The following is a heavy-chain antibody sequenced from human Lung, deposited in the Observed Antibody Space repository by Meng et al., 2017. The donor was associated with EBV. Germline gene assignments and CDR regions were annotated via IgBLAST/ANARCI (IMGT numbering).Heavy chain of an antibody. J-gene: IGHJ5*02. V-gene: IGHV4-4*02. CDR3: ASLAASGWFDP. Sequence: APVLVNLSGTPALSGASADGTISSIRGWSWLRQPPGKGLEVIGEIYHGGNTINNPSLKSLFTISVDKSKSHFSLKVNSGTAANTAVYFCASLAASGWFDPWGQGTLVTVSS. CDR2: IYHGGNT. D-gene: IGHD6-13*01. CDR1: DGTISSIRG.